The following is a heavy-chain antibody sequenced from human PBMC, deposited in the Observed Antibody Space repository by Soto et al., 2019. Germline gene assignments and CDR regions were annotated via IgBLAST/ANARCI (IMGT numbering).Heavy chain of an antibody. D-gene: IGHD4-17*01. Sequence: ETLSLTCSVSGGSISSGPYSWGWIRQSPREGLEWIGTFHYGDITHYNPSLESRVTILIDASKNQFSLRLSSVTAADTAVYYCARAYGDYVFDYWGQGTLVTVSS. J-gene: IGHJ4*02. CDR3: ARAYGDYVFDY. CDR1: GGSISSGPYS. CDR2: FHYGDIT. V-gene: IGHV4-39*07.